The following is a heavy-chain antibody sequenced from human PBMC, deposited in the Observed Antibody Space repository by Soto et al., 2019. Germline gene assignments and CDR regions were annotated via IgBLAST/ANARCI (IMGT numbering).Heavy chain of an antibody. D-gene: IGHD4-17*01. CDR3: ARGPHYGDYRTFDY. CDR1: GGSISSGDYY. CDR2: IYYSGST. V-gene: IGHV4-30-4*01. Sequence: SETLSLTCTVSGGSISSGDYYWSWVRQPPGKGLEWIGYIYYSGSTYYNPSLKSRVTISVDTSKSQFSLKLSSVTAADTAVYYCARGPHYGDYRTFDYWGQGTLVTVSS. J-gene: IGHJ4*02.